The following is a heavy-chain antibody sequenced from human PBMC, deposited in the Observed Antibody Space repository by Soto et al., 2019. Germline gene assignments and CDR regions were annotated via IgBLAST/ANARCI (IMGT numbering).Heavy chain of an antibody. J-gene: IGHJ6*02. CDR2: IYHSGST. CDR1: GGSISSSNW. V-gene: IGHV4-4*02. D-gene: IGHD3-9*01. Sequence: SETLSLTCAVSGGSISSSNWWSWVRQPPGKGLEWIGAIYHSGSTNYNPSLKSRVTISVDKSKNQFSLKLSSVTAADAAGYYCARTESRDVLRYFPWVPPYSYYGMDVWGQGTTVPVSS. CDR3: ARTESRDVLRYFPWVPPYSYYGMDV.